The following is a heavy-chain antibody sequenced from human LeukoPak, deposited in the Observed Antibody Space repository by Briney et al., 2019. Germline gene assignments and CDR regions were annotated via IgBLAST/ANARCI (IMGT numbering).Heavy chain of an antibody. CDR3: ARVGWNGYPEARTYYFDY. V-gene: IGHV1-69*06. CDR2: IIPIFGTA. D-gene: IGHD1-1*01. Sequence: SMKVSCKASGGTFSSYAISWVRQAPGQGLEWMGGIIPIFGTANYAQKFQGRVTITADKSTSTAYMELSSLRSEDTAVYYCARVGWNGYPEARTYYFDYWGQGTLVTVSS. J-gene: IGHJ4*02. CDR1: GGTFSSYA.